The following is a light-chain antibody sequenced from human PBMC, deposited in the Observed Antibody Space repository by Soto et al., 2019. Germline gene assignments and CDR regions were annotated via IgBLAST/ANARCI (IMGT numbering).Light chain of an antibody. J-gene: IGKJ4*01. Sequence: EIVLTQSPGTLSLSPGESATLSCRASQSIGSTYLAWYQQRPGQVPRLLISGTSTRATGIPARFSGSGSGTEFTLTISSLQSEDFAVYYCQQYNNWPLTFGGGTKVDIK. CDR3: QQYNNWPLT. V-gene: IGKV3-15*01. CDR2: GTS. CDR1: QSIGST.